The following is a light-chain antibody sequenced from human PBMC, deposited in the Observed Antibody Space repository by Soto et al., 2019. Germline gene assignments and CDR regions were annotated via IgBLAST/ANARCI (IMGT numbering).Light chain of an antibody. Sequence: GDRVTITCRASESIRDYLNWYQQKPGKAPNLLIYAASSLQSGVPSRFSGGGSGTDFTLTIGSLQPEDVATYYCQKFNSAPWTFGQGTRRE. J-gene: IGKJ5*01. CDR1: ESIRDY. CDR2: AAS. V-gene: IGKV1-39*01. CDR3: QKFNSAPWT.